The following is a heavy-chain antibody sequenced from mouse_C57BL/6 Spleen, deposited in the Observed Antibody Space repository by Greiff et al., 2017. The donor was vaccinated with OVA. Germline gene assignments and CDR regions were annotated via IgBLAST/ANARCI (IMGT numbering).Heavy chain of an antibody. CDR1: GYTFTSYW. Sequence: QVQLQQPGAELVRPGSSVKLSCKASGYTFTSYWLDWVKQRPGQGLEWIGNIYPSDSETHYNHKFKDKATLTVDNSSSTAYMQLSSLTSEDSAVYYCARSGVYDYDGASWFAYWGQGTLVTVSA. CDR2: IYPSDSET. D-gene: IGHD2-4*01. J-gene: IGHJ3*01. CDR3: ARSGVYDYDGASWFAY. V-gene: IGHV1-61*01.